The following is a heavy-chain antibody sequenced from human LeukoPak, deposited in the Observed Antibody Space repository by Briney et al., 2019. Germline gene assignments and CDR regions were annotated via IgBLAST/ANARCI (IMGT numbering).Heavy chain of an antibody. Sequence: GGSLRLSCAASGFTFSSYAMYWVRQAPGKGMEWVAVISYDGSDKFYADSVKGRFTISRDSSKNTLYLQMNSLRAEDTAVYYCARDSGSYYYMDVWGKGTTVTVSS. J-gene: IGHJ6*03. CDR1: GFTFSSYA. CDR3: ARDSGSYYYMDV. V-gene: IGHV3-30*04. CDR2: ISYDGSDK. D-gene: IGHD1-26*01.